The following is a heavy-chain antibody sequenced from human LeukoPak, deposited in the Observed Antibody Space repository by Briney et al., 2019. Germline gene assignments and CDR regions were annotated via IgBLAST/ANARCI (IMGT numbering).Heavy chain of an antibody. V-gene: IGHV3-23*01. D-gene: IGHD5-24*01. CDR2: ISNSGGRT. CDR1: GFTFSSYA. CDR3: ASLGDGYNFWRH. Sequence: GGSLRLSCAASGFTFSSYAMSWVRQAPGKGLEWVSSISNSGGRTFYTDSVKGRFTISRDNSKITLYLQMNSLRAEDAAVYYCASLGDGYNFWRHWGRGTLVTVSS. J-gene: IGHJ4*02.